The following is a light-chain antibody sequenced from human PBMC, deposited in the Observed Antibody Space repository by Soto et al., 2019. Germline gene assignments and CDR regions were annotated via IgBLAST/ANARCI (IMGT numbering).Light chain of an antibody. CDR2: GAS. CDR3: QQYGSSGT. J-gene: IGKJ1*01. Sequence: EIVMTQSPATLSVPPGERATLSCRASQSVSSKLAWYQQKPGQAPRLLIYGASNRATGIPDRFSGSGSGTDFTLTISRLEPEDFAVYYCQQYGSSGTFGQGTKVDIK. CDR1: QSVSSK. V-gene: IGKV3-20*01.